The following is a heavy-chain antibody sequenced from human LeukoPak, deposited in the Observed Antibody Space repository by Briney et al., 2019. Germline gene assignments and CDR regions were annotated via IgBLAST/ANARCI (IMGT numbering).Heavy chain of an antibody. CDR1: GFTFDDYA. J-gene: IGHJ4*02. Sequence: GGSLRLSCAASGFTFDDYAMHWVRQAPGKGLEWVSSITTSSSYIYYADSMKGRFTISRDNAKNSLYLQMNSLRAEDTAVYYCARHVVAVGFDYWGQGTLVTVSS. CDR3: ARHVVAVGFDY. V-gene: IGHV3-21*01. D-gene: IGHD3-22*01. CDR2: ITTSSSYI.